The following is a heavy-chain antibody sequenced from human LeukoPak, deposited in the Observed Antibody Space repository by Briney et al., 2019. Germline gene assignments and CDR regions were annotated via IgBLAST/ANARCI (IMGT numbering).Heavy chain of an antibody. CDR3: ARVRGSYSKNWFDP. CDR2: IYYSGST. CDR1: GGSISSHY. J-gene: IGHJ5*02. D-gene: IGHD6-13*01. Sequence: PSETLSLTCTVSGGSISSHYWSWLRQPPGKGLEWIGYIYYSGSTNYNPSLKSRVTISVDTSKNQFSLKLSSVTAADTAVYYCARVRGSYSKNWFDPWGQGTLVTVSS. V-gene: IGHV4-59*11.